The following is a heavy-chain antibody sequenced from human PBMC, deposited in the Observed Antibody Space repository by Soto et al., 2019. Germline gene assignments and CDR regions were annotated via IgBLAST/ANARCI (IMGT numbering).Heavy chain of an antibody. D-gene: IGHD2-8*02. CDR1: GFTFSSYS. CDR3: TKARLWWGDGYNSYHHNAMDV. J-gene: IGHJ6*02. V-gene: IGHV3-48*01. Sequence: GGSLRLSCAASGFTFSSYSMNWVRQAPGKGLQWISYISSSSNTIYYADSVKGRFTISRDYAKNSLYLQMNSLRPEDTALYYCTKARLWWGDGYNSYHHNAMDVWGQGTTVTVS. CDR2: ISSSSNTI.